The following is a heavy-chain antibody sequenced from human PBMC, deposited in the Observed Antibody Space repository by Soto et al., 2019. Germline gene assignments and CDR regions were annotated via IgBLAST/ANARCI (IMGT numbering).Heavy chain of an antibody. CDR1: GGSISSGGYY. V-gene: IGHV4-31*03. CDR3: ARRKYCSGGSCPFSFDY. CDR2: IYYSGST. Sequence: SETLSLTCTVSGGSISSGGYYWSWIRQHPGKGLEWIGYIYYSGSTYYNPSLKSRVTISVDTSKNQFSLKLSSVTAADTAVYYCARRKYCSGGSCPFSFDYWGQGTLVTVSS. D-gene: IGHD2-15*01. J-gene: IGHJ4*02.